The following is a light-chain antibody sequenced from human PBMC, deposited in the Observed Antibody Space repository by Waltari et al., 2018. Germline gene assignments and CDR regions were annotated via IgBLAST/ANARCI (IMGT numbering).Light chain of an antibody. CDR3: QQYNNWPRT. Sequence: EIVMTQSPSTLSVSPGERATLSCRASQSVSSNLAWYQQKPGQAPRLLIYGASTRATGIPARFRGSGSGKEFTLTISSLQSEDFAVYYCQQYNNWPRTFGGGTKVEIK. CDR2: GAS. CDR1: QSVSSN. J-gene: IGKJ4*01. V-gene: IGKV3-15*01.